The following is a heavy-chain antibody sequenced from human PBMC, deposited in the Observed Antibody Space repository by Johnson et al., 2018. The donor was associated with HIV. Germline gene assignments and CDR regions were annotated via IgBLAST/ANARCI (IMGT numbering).Heavy chain of an antibody. D-gene: IGHD3-10*01. V-gene: IGHV3-9*01. J-gene: IGHJ3*02. CDR3: ARDADKDLWFGESADAFDI. CDR1: GFTFDDYA. CDR2: ISWNRGSI. Sequence: VQLVESGGGLVQPGRSLRLSCAASGFTFDDYAMHWVRQAPGKGLEWVSGISWNRGSIGYADSVKGRFTISRDNAKNSLYLQMNSLRAEDTAVYYCARDADKDLWFGESADAFDIWGQGTMVTVSS.